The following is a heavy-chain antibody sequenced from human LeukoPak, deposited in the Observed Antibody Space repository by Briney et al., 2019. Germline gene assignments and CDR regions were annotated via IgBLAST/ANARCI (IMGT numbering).Heavy chain of an antibody. CDR3: ARDYSCVPEY. CDR1: GFPFSGYW. V-gene: IGHV3-74*01. CDR2: IKPDGSYT. Sequence: GGSLRLSCAASGFPFSGYWMYWLRQAPGKGMVWVSRIKPDGSYTSYADFVKGRFTTSRDNAKDTLYLQLSSLRAEDTAVYYCARDYSCVPEYWGQGTLVTVSS. D-gene: IGHD6-19*01. J-gene: IGHJ4*02.